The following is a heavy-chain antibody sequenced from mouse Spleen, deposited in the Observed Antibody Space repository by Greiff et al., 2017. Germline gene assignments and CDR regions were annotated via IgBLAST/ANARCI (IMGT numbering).Heavy chain of an antibody. V-gene: IGHV1-55*01. J-gene: IGHJ4*01. Sequence: QVQLQQPGAELVKPGASVKMSCKASGYTFTSYWITWVKQRPGQGLEWIGDIYPGSGSTNYNEKFKSKATLTVDTSSSTAYMQLSSLTSEDSAVYYCAIYYYGTPYYAMDYWGQGTSVTVSS. D-gene: IGHD1-1*01. CDR2: IYPGSGST. CDR1: GYTFTSYW. CDR3: AIYYYGTPYYAMDY.